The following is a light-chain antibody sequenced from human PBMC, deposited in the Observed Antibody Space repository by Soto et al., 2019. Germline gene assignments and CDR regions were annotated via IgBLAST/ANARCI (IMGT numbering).Light chain of an antibody. Sequence: QSALTQPASVSGSPGQSITISCTGTSSDVGGYNYVSWYQHHPGKAPKLMIYDVSNRPSGVSNRFVGSKSGITASLTISGIQADDEADYYCSSYTTTSVLFGGGTQLTVL. CDR2: DVS. CDR3: SSYTTTSVL. CDR1: SSDVGGYNY. V-gene: IGLV2-14*03. J-gene: IGLJ2*01.